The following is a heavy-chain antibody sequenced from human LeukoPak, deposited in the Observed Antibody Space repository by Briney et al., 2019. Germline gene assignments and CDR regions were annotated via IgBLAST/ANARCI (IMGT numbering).Heavy chain of an antibody. CDR1: GYTFTRYY. CDR3: AKNYGSGSQYYFDY. CDR2: INPNSGGT. Sequence: ASVKVSCKASGYTFTRYYMHWVRQAPGQGLEWMGLINPNSGGTNYAQKFQGRVTMTRDTSISTAYMELSRLRSDDTAVYYCAKNYGSGSQYYFDYWGQGTLVTVSS. D-gene: IGHD3-10*01. J-gene: IGHJ4*02. V-gene: IGHV1-2*06.